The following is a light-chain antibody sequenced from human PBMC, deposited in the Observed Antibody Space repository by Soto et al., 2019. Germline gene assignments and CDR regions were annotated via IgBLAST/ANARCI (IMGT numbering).Light chain of an antibody. CDR2: LTS. CDR1: QAVNTR. CDR3: QQYSNWPPIT. J-gene: IGKJ5*01. V-gene: IGKV3D-15*01. Sequence: AHSTSNVPGVRGESRTRCCRASQAVNTRLAWYQHKPGQAPRLLIYLTSNRAAGVPSRFSGSGSGTEFTLTISSLESEDFALYCCQQYSNWPPITFGEGTRLEIK.